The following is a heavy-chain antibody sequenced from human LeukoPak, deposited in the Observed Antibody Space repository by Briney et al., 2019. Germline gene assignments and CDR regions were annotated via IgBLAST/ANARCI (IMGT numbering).Heavy chain of an antibody. Sequence: PGRSLRLSCAASGFTFSSYDMHWVRQAPGKGLEWVAGISYDGSNKYYTDSVKGRFTISRDNSKNTLYLQMNSLRAEDTALYYCAKEAYSHGYFDSWSLGTLVTVSS. CDR2: ISYDGSNK. V-gene: IGHV3-30*18. CDR1: GFTFSSYD. CDR3: AKEAYSHGYFDS. J-gene: IGHJ4*02. D-gene: IGHD5-18*01.